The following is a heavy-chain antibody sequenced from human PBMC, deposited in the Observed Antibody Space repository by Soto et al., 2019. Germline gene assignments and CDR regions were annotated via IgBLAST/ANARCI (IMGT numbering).Heavy chain of an antibody. CDR3: ARVWVAASAYGMDA. CDR1: GYTFSGYY. D-gene: IGHD2-15*01. J-gene: IGHJ6*02. V-gene: IGHV1-2*02. Sequence: ASVKVSCKASGYTFSGYYMAWVRQAPGQGLEWMGWINLKNGGSSYAQKFQGRVTMTRDTSIGTAYMELNRLRSDDTAVYYCARVWVAASAYGMDALCRGTTDTVSS. CDR2: INLKNGGS.